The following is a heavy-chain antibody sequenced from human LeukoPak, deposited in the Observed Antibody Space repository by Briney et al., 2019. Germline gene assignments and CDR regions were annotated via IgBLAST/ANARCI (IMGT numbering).Heavy chain of an antibody. Sequence: PGRSLRLSCAASGFTFSSYAMHWVRQPPGKGLEWVARISYDGSNKYYADSVNGRFTISRDNSKNTLYLQMNSLRAEDTAVYYCARANCSSTSCYLYYYYGMDVWGQGTTVTVSS. CDR1: GFTFSSYA. V-gene: IGHV3-30*04. CDR2: ISYDGSNK. CDR3: ARANCSSTSCYLYYYYGMDV. J-gene: IGHJ6*02. D-gene: IGHD2-2*01.